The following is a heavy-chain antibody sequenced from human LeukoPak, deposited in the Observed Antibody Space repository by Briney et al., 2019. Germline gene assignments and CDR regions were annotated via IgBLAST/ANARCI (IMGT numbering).Heavy chain of an antibody. CDR2: IYSGGST. CDR1: GFTVSNNY. Sequence: GGSLRLSCVASGFTVSNNYMSWVRQAPGEGLEWVSVIYSGGSTYYADSVKGRFTISRDNSKNSLYLQMNSLRAEDTAVYYCARDIYCSGGSRTHYWGQGTLVTVSS. V-gene: IGHV3-66*01. CDR3: ARDIYCSGGSRTHY. D-gene: IGHD2-15*01. J-gene: IGHJ4*02.